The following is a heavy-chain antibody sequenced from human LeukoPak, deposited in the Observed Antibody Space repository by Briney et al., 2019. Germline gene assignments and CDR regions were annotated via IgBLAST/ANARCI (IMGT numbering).Heavy chain of an antibody. J-gene: IGHJ4*02. CDR3: AKEGRVTDYYFDY. D-gene: IGHD3-16*01. CDR2: ISYDGFNK. V-gene: IGHV3-30*18. CDR1: GFTFSSYG. Sequence: GGSLRLSCAASGFTFSSYGMHWVRQAPGQGLEWVAVISYDGFNKYYGDSVKGRFTISRDNSKNTLCLQMDSRRAEDTAVYYCAKEGRVTDYYFDYWGQGTLVTVSS.